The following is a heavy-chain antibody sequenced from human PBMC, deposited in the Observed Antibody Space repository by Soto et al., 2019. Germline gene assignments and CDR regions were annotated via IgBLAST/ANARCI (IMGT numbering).Heavy chain of an antibody. Sequence: SETLSLTCTVSGGSISSYYWSWIRQPPGKGLEWIGYIYYSGSTNYNPSFKSRVTISLDTAKNQFSLKLSSVTAADTAVYYCARELQYYYGSGSQPGYYYYYMDVWGKGTTVTVSS. CDR1: GGSISSYY. J-gene: IGHJ6*03. D-gene: IGHD3-10*01. V-gene: IGHV4-59*01. CDR2: IYYSGST. CDR3: ARELQYYYGSGSQPGYYYYYMDV.